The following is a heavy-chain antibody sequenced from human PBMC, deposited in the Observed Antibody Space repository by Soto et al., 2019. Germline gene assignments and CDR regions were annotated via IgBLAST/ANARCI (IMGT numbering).Heavy chain of an antibody. Sequence: EVQVVESGGGVVEPGGSLRLSCAASGFTLSAYDMHWVRQAEGKGLEWVSALGAADDPYYLVSVKGRFTISRENAKNSLYLQMNNLRAGDTAVYYCVRAYSGRLPRRADYYYAMDVWGQGTTVTVSS. CDR2: LGAADDP. CDR3: VRAYSGRLPRRADYYYAMDV. V-gene: IGHV3-13*05. J-gene: IGHJ6*02. D-gene: IGHD2-15*01. CDR1: GFTLSAYD.